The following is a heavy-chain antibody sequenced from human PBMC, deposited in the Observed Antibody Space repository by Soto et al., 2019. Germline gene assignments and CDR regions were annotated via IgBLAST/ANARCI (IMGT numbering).Heavy chain of an antibody. CDR2: INHSGST. CDR1: GGSFSGYY. D-gene: IGHD3-3*01. J-gene: IGHJ4*02. Sequence: QVQLQQWGAGLLKPSETLSLTCAVYGGSFSGYYWSWIRQPPGKGLEWSGEINHSGSTNYNPSLKSRFTISVDTSKNQFSLKLSSVTAADTAVYYCARFGGRYDFWSGYPYYFDYWGQGTLVTVSS. V-gene: IGHV4-34*01. CDR3: ARFGGRYDFWSGYPYYFDY.